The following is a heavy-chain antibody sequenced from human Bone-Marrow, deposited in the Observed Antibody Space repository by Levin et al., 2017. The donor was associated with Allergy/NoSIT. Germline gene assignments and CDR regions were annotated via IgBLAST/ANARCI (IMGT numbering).Heavy chain of an antibody. Sequence: PGGSLRLSFAASGFTFSSYAMAWVRQAPGKGLQWVSTIRPTGYRTYYADSVEGRFTISRDDSKSTFYLQMNTLRAEDTAKYYCARESGGSGWYTVDYWGRGTLVTVSS. CDR1: GFTFSSYA. J-gene: IGHJ4*02. D-gene: IGHD6-13*01. CDR2: IRPTGYRT. V-gene: IGHV3-23*01. CDR3: ARESGGSGWYTVDY.